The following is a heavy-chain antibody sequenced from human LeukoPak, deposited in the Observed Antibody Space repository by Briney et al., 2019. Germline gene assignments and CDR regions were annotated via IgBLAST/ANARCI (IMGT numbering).Heavy chain of an antibody. CDR2: ISWNSGSI. CDR3: ARGHYGLDV. Sequence: SLRLSCAASGFTFDDYAMHWVRQAPGKGLEWVSGISWNSGSIGYADSAKGRFTISRDNGKNSLYLQMSSLRVEDTGVYHCARGHYGLDVWGQGTTVTVSS. D-gene: IGHD3-10*01. J-gene: IGHJ6*02. CDR1: GFTFDDYA. V-gene: IGHV3-9*01.